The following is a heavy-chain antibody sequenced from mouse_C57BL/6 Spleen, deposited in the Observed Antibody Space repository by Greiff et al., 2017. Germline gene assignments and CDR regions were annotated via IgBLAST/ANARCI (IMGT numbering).Heavy chain of an antibody. Sequence: QVQLQQPGAELVMPGASVKLSCKASGYTFPSSWMHWVKQRPGQGLEWIGEIDPADSYTNYNQKFKGKSTLTVDKSSSTAYMQLSSLTSEDAAVYYCARVTTVLDWYFNGWGKGTTVTVAA. CDR1: GYTFPSSW. CDR2: IDPADSYT. D-gene: IGHD1-1*01. V-gene: IGHV1-69*01. CDR3: ARVTTVLDWYFNG. J-gene: IGHJ1*03.